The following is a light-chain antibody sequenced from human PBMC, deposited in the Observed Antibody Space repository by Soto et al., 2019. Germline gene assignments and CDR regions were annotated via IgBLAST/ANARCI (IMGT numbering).Light chain of an antibody. Sequence: QSALTQPASVSGSPGQSITISCTGTSSDVGGYNYVSWYQQHPAKAPKLMIYDVSNRPSGVSNRFSGSMSGNTASLTISGLQAEDEADYYCSSYTSSLYVFGTGTKLTVL. J-gene: IGLJ1*01. CDR3: SSYTSSLYV. V-gene: IGLV2-14*01. CDR1: SSDVGGYNY. CDR2: DVS.